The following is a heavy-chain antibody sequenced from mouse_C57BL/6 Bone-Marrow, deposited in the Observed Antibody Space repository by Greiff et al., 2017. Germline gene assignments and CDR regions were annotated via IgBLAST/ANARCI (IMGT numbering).Heavy chain of an antibody. CDR3: ARGVYYGSRGYWYFDV. CDR1: GYSFTDYN. J-gene: IGHJ1*03. CDR2: INPNYGTT. V-gene: IGHV1-39*01. Sequence: VQLKQSGPELVKPGASVKISCKASGYSFTDYNMNWVKQSNGKSLEWIGVINPNYGTTSYNQKFKGKATLTVDQSSSTAYMHLNSLTSEDSAVYYCARGVYYGSRGYWYFDVWGTGTTVTVSS. D-gene: IGHD1-1*01.